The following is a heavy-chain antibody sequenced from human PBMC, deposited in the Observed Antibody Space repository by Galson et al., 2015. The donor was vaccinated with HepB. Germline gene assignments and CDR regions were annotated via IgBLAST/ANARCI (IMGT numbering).Heavy chain of an antibody. CDR3: VRDGGPIVVGQGSYWSFDP. Sequence: QSGAEVKKPGESLRISCKGSGYSFTSYWISWVRQMPGKGLEWMGRIDPSDSYTNYSPSFQGHVTISADKSISTAYMELSSLRSDDTAVYYCVRDGGPIVVGQGSYWSFDPWGRGTLVTVSS. J-gene: IGHJ2*01. D-gene: IGHD2-15*01. CDR1: GYSFTSYW. CDR2: IDPSDSYT. V-gene: IGHV5-10-1*01.